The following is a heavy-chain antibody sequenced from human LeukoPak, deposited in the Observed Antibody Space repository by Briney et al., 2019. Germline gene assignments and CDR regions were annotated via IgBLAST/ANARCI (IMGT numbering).Heavy chain of an antibody. D-gene: IGHD6-13*01. CDR3: ARRSRRGVGSSWYVSYFDY. J-gene: IGHJ4*02. Sequence: TGGSLRLSCAASGFTFSSYWMSWVRQAPGKGLEWVANIKQDGSEKYYVDSVKGRFTISRDNAKNSLYLQMNSLRAEDTAVYYCARRSRRGVGSSWYVSYFDYWGQGTLVTVSS. CDR1: GFTFSSYW. V-gene: IGHV3-7*01. CDR2: IKQDGSEK.